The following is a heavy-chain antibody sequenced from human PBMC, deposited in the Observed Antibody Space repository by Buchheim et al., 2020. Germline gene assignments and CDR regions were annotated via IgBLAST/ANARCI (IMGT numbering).Heavy chain of an antibody. CDR2: IADDGGAK. CDR1: GFTFSNYG. V-gene: IGHV3-30*18. D-gene: IGHD3-3*01. J-gene: IGHJ4*02. Sequence: QVHLVESGGGLVQPGDSLRLSCGASGFTFSNYGIHWLRKAPGKGLEWVAAIADDGGAKAYADSVKGRFTLSRDNSKNMVYLQMNSLRPDDSALYFCAKEGRFTEWYYDYWGQGTL. CDR3: AKEGRFTEWYYDY.